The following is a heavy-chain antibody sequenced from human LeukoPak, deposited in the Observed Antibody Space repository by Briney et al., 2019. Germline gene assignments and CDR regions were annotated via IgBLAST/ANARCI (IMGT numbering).Heavy chain of an antibody. CDR1: GGSISSSSYY. V-gene: IGHV4-39*01. Sequence: SETLSLTCTVSGGSISSSSYYWGWIRQPPGKGLEWIGSIYYSGSTYYNPSLKSRVTISVDTSKNQFSLKLSSVTAADTAVYYCAAYGGYHPQTIDYWGQGTLVTVSS. D-gene: IGHD4/OR15-4a*01. CDR3: AAYGGYHPQTIDY. CDR2: IYYSGST. J-gene: IGHJ4*02.